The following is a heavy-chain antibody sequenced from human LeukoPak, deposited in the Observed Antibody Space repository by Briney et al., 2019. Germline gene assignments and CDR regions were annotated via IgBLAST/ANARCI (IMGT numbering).Heavy chain of an antibody. Sequence: GGSLRLSCAASGFTFSSYAMTWVRQAPGKGLEWVSAPSGSGGSTYYADSVKGRFTISRDNSKNTLYLQMNSLRAEDTAVYYCAKCGDIVVVPAAPGVDYWGQGTLVTVSS. J-gene: IGHJ4*02. CDR2: PSGSGGST. CDR1: GFTFSSYA. D-gene: IGHD2-2*01. V-gene: IGHV3-23*01. CDR3: AKCGDIVVVPAAPGVDY.